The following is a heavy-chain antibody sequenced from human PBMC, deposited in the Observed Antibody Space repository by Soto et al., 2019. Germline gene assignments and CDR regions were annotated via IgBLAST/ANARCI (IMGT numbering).Heavy chain of an antibody. CDR3: ARDSSSWYVWFDP. CDR2: IYYSGST. CDR1: GGSISSSSYY. J-gene: IGHJ5*02. D-gene: IGHD6-13*01. V-gene: IGHV4-39*02. Sequence: QLQLQESGPGLVKPSETLSLTCTVSGGSISSSSYYWGWIRQPPGKGLEWIGSIYYSGSTYYNPSLKSRVTISADTSKNQFSLKLSSVTAADTAVYYCARDSSSWYVWFDPWGQGTMVTVSS.